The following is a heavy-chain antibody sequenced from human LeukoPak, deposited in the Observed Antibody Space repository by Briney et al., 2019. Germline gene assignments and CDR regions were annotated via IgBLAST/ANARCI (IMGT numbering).Heavy chain of an antibody. D-gene: IGHD6-19*01. CDR2: ISGSGSST. J-gene: IGHJ4*02. Sequence: PGGSLRLSCAASGFTFNNYAMNWVRQAPGKGLEWVSAISGSGSSTYYADSVKGRFTISRDNSKNTLYLQMNSLRAEDTALYYYAKGPLTEVAGTTWDYWGQGTLVTVSS. CDR3: AKGPLTEVAGTTWDY. CDR1: GFTFNNYA. V-gene: IGHV3-23*01.